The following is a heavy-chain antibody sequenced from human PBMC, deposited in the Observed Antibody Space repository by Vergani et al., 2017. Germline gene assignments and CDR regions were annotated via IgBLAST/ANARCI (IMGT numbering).Heavy chain of an antibody. V-gene: IGHV1-58*01. J-gene: IGHJ6*02. Sequence: QMQLVPSGPEVKTPGTSVKVSCKASGFTFTSSAVQWLRQARGQRLEWIGWIVVGSGNTNYAQKFQERVTITRDMFTSTAYMELSSLRSEDTAVYYCAAPYDYGDYYGMDVWGQGTTVTVSS. D-gene: IGHD4-17*01. CDR1: GFTFTSSA. CDR3: AAPYDYGDYYGMDV. CDR2: IVVGSGNT.